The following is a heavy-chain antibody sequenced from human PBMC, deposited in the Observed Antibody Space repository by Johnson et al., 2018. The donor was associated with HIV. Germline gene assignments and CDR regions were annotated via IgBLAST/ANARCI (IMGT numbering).Heavy chain of an antibody. CDR1: GFTVINNY. CDR3: ARHTWVAVAVHDAFDI. V-gene: IGHV3-30-3*01. CDR2: ISYDGTNK. J-gene: IGHJ3*02. Sequence: QVQLVESGGGVVQPGRSLRLSCAASGFTVINNYMSWVRQAPGKWLEWVAVISYDGTNKYYADSVKGRFTISRDNSKNTLYLQMNSLRAEDTAVYYCARHTWVAVAVHDAFDIWGQGTMVTVSS. D-gene: IGHD6-19*01.